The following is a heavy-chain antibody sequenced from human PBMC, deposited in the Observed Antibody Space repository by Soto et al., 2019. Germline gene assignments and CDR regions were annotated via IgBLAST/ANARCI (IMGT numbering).Heavy chain of an antibody. J-gene: IGHJ4*02. CDR2: INPNSGGT. Sequence: GASVKVSCKASGYTFTGYYMHWVRQAPGQGLEWMGWINPNSGGTNYAQKFQGWVTMTRDTSISTAYMELSRLRSDDTAVYYCARVRRYGDYDGHYWGQGTLVTVSS. CDR3: ARVRRYGDYDGHY. V-gene: IGHV1-2*04. D-gene: IGHD4-17*01. CDR1: GYTFTGYY.